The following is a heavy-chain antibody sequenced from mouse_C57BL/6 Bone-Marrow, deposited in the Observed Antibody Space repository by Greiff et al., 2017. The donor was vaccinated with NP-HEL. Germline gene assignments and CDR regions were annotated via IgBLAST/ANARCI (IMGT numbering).Heavy chain of an antibody. Sequence: EVQLQQSGPELVKPGASVKISCKASGYTFTDYYMNWVKQSHGKSLEWIGDINPNNGGTSYNQKFKGKATLTVDKSSSTAYMALRSLTSEDSAVYYRSNWRAYYAMDYWGQGTSVTVSS. CDR2: INPNNGGT. CDR1: GYTFTDYY. J-gene: IGHJ4*01. V-gene: IGHV1-26*01. CDR3: SNWRAYYAMDY. D-gene: IGHD4-1*01.